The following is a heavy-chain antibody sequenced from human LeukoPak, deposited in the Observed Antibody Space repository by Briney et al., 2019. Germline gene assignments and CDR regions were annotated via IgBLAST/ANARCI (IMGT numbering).Heavy chain of an antibody. CDR3: ARVYLAGAFDL. D-gene: IGHD2-21*01. CDR2: IFPMFKTA. J-gene: IGHJ3*01. Sequence: SVKVSCKSSGGTFSTSAVSWVQQAPGQGLEWMGSIFPMFKTANYAENFQGRVTITADDSTTIAYMDLRSLRSDDTAMYYCARVYLAGAFDLWGQGTMVTVSS. CDR1: GGTFSTSA. V-gene: IGHV1-69*13.